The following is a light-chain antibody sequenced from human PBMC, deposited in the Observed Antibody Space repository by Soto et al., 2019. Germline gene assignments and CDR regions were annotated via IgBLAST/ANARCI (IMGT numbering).Light chain of an antibody. J-gene: IGKJ4*01. CDR3: QQYDNLPLT. CDR1: QDISKY. CDR2: DAS. V-gene: IGKV1-33*01. Sequence: IQMTQSPSTLSASLGDRITITCQASQDISKYLNWYQHKKGKAPKXLIYDASNFETGVPSRFSGSIYGTEFNFTISSLQTEDIATYYCQQYDNLPLTFGGGTKVDIK.